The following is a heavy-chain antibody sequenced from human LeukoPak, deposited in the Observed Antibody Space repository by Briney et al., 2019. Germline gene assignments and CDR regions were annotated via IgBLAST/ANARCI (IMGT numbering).Heavy chain of an antibody. CDR1: GGSISSYY. CDR2: IYTSGST. V-gene: IGHV4-4*07. CDR3: ARGGYSGYERFDP. D-gene: IGHD5-12*01. J-gene: IGHJ5*02. Sequence: SESLSLTCTVSGGSISSYYWSWIQQPAGKGLEWIGRIYTSGSTNYNPSLKSRVTMSVDTSKNQFSLKLSSVTAADAAVYYCARGGYSGYERFDPWGQGTLVTVSS.